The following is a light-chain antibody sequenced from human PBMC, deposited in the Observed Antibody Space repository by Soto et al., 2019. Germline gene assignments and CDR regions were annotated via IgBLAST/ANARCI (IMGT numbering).Light chain of an antibody. J-gene: IGLJ2*01. V-gene: IGLV1-51*01. CDR2: DDD. CDR1: SSNIGNNY. CDR3: GTWDASLGAVV. Sequence: QSVLTQPPSVSAAPGQKVTISCSGSSSNIGNNYVSWYQQVPGTAPKLLIYDDDKRPSESPDRFSGSKSGTSATLGITGLQTGDEADYYCGTWDASLGAVVFGGGTKLTVL.